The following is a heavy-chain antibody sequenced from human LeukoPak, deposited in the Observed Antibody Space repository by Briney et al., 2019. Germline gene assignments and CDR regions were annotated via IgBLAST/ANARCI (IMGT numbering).Heavy chain of an antibody. CDR1: GFTFSRFE. V-gene: IGHV3-48*03. CDR3: ARRAASGTTDV. Sequence: GRSLRLSCVASGFTFSRFEMNWVREAPGKRQEWVSCISGSGSSTYYADSVKGRFTISRDNAKTSLYLQMNSLRGEDTAVYYCARRAASGTTDVWGQGTTVTVPS. J-gene: IGHJ6*02. D-gene: IGHD1-7*01. CDR2: ISGSGSST.